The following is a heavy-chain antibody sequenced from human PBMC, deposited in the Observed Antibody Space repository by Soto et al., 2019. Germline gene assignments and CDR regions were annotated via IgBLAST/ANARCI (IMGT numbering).Heavy chain of an antibody. Sequence: GGSLRLSCAASGFTFSSYAMSWVRQAPGKGLEWVSAISGSGGSTYYADSVKGRFTISRDNSKNTLYLQMNSLRAEDTAVYYCAKVAERCSGGSCYSGWFDPWGQGTLVTVSS. V-gene: IGHV3-23*01. CDR2: ISGSGGST. D-gene: IGHD2-15*01. CDR1: GFTFSSYA. CDR3: AKVAERCSGGSCYSGWFDP. J-gene: IGHJ5*02.